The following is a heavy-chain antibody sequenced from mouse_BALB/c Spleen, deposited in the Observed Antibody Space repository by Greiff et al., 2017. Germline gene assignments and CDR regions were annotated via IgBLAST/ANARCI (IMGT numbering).Heavy chain of an antibody. Sequence: VQLQQSGPGLVQPSQSLSITCTVSGFSLTSYGVHWVRQSPGKGLEWLGVIWSGGSTDYNAAFISRLSISKDNSKSQVFFKMNSLQANDTAIYYCARAYYDYGGDYWGQGTSVTVSS. J-gene: IGHJ4*01. CDR1: GFSLTSYG. CDR3: ARAYYDYGGDY. V-gene: IGHV2-2*02. CDR2: IWSGGST. D-gene: IGHD2-4*01.